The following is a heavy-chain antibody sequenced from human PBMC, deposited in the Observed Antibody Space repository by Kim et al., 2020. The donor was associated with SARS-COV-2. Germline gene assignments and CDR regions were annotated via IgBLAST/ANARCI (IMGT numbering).Heavy chain of an antibody. CDR2: IIPILGIA. Sequence: SVKVSCKASGGTFSSYAISWVRQAPGQGLEWMGRIIPILGIANYAQKFQGRVTITADKSTSTAYMELSSLRSEDTAVYYCARTEIPSITIFGVVETGSFDYWGQGTLVTVSS. J-gene: IGHJ4*02. CDR3: ARTEIPSITIFGVVETGSFDY. V-gene: IGHV1-69*04. D-gene: IGHD3-3*01. CDR1: GGTFSSYA.